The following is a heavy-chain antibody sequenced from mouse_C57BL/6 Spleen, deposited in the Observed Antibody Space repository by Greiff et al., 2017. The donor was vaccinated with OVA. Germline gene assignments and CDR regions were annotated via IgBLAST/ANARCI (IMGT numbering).Heavy chain of an antibody. CDR1: GYAFSSSW. V-gene: IGHV1-82*01. Sequence: VQLQQSGPELVKPGASVKISCKASGYAFSSSWMNWVKQRPGKGLEWIGRIYPGDGDTNYNGKFKGKATLTADKSSSTAYMQLSSLTSEDSAVYFCARGEVTTGGNYWGQGTTLTVSS. CDR3: ARGEVTTGGNY. CDR2: IYPGDGDT. D-gene: IGHD2-2*01. J-gene: IGHJ2*01.